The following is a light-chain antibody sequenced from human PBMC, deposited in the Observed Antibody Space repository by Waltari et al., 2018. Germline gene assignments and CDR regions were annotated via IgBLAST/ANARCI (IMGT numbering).Light chain of an antibody. CDR2: EAS. V-gene: IGKV3-15*01. CDR1: QTVSSN. J-gene: IGKJ5*01. Sequence: EVVMTQSPATLSVFPGESATLSCRASQTVSSNLAWYQQRPGQAPRLLIFEASTRAPSVPARFSGSGSGTEFTLTIRSLQSEDSAVYYCQQYNRWPPITFGQGTRLEIK. CDR3: QQYNRWPPIT.